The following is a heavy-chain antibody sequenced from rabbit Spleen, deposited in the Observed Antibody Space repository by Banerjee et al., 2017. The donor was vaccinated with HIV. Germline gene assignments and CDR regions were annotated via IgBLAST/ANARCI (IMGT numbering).Heavy chain of an antibody. Sequence: QLEESGGDLVKPGASLTLTCTASGFTLSSYYMNWVRQAPGKGLEWIGYIDPIFGSTVYASWVNGRFTISRENTQNTLYLQLNSLTVADTATYFCVREAGYGGYGDGHLWCQGTLVTVS. V-gene: IGHV1S7*01. D-gene: IGHD6-1*01. CDR3: VREAGYGGYGDGHL. CDR2: IDPIFGST. CDR1: GFTLSSYY. J-gene: IGHJ4*01.